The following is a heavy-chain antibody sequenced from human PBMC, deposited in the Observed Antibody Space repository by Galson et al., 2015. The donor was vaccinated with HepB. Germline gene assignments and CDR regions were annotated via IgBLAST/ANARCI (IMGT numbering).Heavy chain of an antibody. D-gene: IGHD5-12*01. J-gene: IGHJ6*03. V-gene: IGHV1-18*01. CDR2: ISAYNGNT. CDR1: GYTFTSYG. CDR3: ARTPRGYSGYDYRDRYPVSYYYYMDV. Sequence: SVKVSCKASGYTFTSYGISWVRQAPGQGLEWMGWISAYNGNTNYAQKLQGRVTMTTDTSTSTAYMELRSLRSDDTAVYYCARTPRGYSGYDYRDRYPVSYYYYMDVWGKGTTVTVSS.